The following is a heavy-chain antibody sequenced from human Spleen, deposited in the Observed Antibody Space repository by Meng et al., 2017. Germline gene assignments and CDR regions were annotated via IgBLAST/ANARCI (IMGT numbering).Heavy chain of an antibody. V-gene: IGHV3-38-3*01. J-gene: IGHJ6*02. CDR3: ARGGGLVRDYYYGMDV. D-gene: IGHD6-19*01. CDR2: ICGDST. CDR1: GFTVTSNE. Sequence: GGSLRLSCAASGFTVTSNEMSWVRQAPGKGLEWVSSICGDSTYYADSGKGRVTVSRDNSKNTLYLQMNSLRAEDTAVYYCARGGGLVRDYYYGMDVWGQGTTVTVSS.